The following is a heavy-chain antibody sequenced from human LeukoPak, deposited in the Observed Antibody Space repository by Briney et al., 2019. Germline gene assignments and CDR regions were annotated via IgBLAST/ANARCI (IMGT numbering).Heavy chain of an antibody. CDR3: ARLLVVITYHAFDI. CDR2: TNPNSGGT. CDR1: GYTFTGYN. D-gene: IGHD3-22*01. J-gene: IGHJ3*02. Sequence: ASVKVSRKASGYTFTGYNMHWVRHAPGQGLEWMGWTNPNSGGTNYAQKFQGRVTMTRDTSISTAYMELSRLRSDDTAVYYCARLLVVITYHAFDIWGQGELVSVSS. V-gene: IGHV1-2*02.